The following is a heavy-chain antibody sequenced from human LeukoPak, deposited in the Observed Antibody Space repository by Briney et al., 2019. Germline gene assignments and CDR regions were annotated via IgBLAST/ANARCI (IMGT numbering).Heavy chain of an antibody. J-gene: IGHJ4*02. CDR1: GYTFTSYG. D-gene: IGHD2-2*01. CDR2: ISAYNGNT. V-gene: IGHV1-18*01. CDR3: ARQYCSSTSCYGREY. Sequence: ASVNVSCKASGYTFTSYGISWVRQAPGQGLEWMGWISAYNGNTNYAQKLQGRVTMTTDTSASTAYMELRSLRSDDTAVYYCARQYCSSTSCYGREYWGQGTLVTVSS.